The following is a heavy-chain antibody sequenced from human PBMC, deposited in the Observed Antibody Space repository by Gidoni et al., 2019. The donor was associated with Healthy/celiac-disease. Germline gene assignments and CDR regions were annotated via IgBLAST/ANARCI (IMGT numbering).Heavy chain of an antibody. D-gene: IGHD3-3*01. CDR1: GFTFSSYW. Sequence: EVQLVESGGGLVQPGGSLRLSCAASGFTFSSYWMSWVRQAPGKGLEWVANIKQDGSEKYYVDSVKGRFTISRDNAKNSLYLQMNSLRAEDTAVYYCAREGSITIFGVVISYFDYWGQGTLVTVSS. V-gene: IGHV3-7*01. J-gene: IGHJ4*02. CDR2: IKQDGSEK. CDR3: AREGSITIFGVVISYFDY.